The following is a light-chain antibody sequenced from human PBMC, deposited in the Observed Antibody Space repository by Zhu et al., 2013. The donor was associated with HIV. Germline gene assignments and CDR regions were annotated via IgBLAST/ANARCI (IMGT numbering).Light chain of an antibody. J-gene: IGKJ3*01. CDR1: QSLSSSS. CDR2: DAS. CDR3: QQYGSSPQIT. Sequence: EIVLTQSPGSLSLSPGQVATLSCRASQSLSSSSLAWYQQRPGQAPELLFYDASTRATGTPARFRGSGFGTEFTLTISSLQSEDFAVYYCQQYGSSPQITFGPGTQVDIK. V-gene: IGKV3-20*01.